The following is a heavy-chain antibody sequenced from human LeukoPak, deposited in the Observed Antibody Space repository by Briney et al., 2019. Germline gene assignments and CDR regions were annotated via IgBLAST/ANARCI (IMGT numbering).Heavy chain of an antibody. J-gene: IGHJ6*03. CDR1: GGSINSITNY. CDR3: ARAVSWTDYYYYMDV. D-gene: IGHD6-13*01. Sequence: SETLSLTCTVSGGSINSITNYWGWIRQPPGKGLEWIGSIYYSGSTNYNPSLKSRVTISVDTSKNQFSLKLSSVTAADTAVYYCARAVSWTDYYYYMDVWGKGTTVTVSS. V-gene: IGHV4-39*07. CDR2: IYYSGST.